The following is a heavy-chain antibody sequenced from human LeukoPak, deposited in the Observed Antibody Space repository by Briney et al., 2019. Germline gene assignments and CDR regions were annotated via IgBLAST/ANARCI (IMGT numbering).Heavy chain of an antibody. J-gene: IGHJ5*02. D-gene: IGHD3-22*01. V-gene: IGHV3-33*08. CDR1: GFTFSSYG. CDR3: ANGRYYYDSSGYYYDWFDP. Sequence: GGSLRLSCAASGFTFSSYGMHWVRQAPGKGLEWVAVIWYDGSNKYYADSVKGRFTISRDNSKNTLYLQMNSLRAEDTAVYYCANGRYYYDSSGYYYDWFDPWGQGTLVTVSS. CDR2: IWYDGSNK.